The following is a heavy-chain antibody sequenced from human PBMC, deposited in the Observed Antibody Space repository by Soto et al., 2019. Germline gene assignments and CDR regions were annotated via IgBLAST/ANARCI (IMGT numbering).Heavy chain of an antibody. CDR2: ISWNSGNI. V-gene: IGHV3-9*01. CDR3: AKDIEPNTAVAGGYFDY. CDR1: GFTFDDYA. J-gene: IGHJ4*02. Sequence: GGSLRLSSAASGFTFDDYAMHWVRQAPGKGLEWVSGISWNSGNIGYADSVKGRFTISRDNAKNSLYLQMNSLRAEDTALYYCAKDIEPNTAVAGGYFDYWGQGTLVTVSS. D-gene: IGHD6-19*01.